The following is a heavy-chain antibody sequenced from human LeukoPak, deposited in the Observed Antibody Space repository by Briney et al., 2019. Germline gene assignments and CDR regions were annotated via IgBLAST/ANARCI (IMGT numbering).Heavy chain of an antibody. Sequence: ASVKVSCKASGYTFTGYYMHWVRQAPGQGLEWMGRINPNSGGTNYAQKFQGRVTMTRDTSISTAYMELSRLRSDDTAVYYCARVRRILYSSSWYYFYYWGQGTLVTVSS. D-gene: IGHD6-13*01. CDR2: INPNSGGT. CDR3: ARVRRILYSSSWYYFYY. V-gene: IGHV1-2*06. CDR1: GYTFTGYY. J-gene: IGHJ4*02.